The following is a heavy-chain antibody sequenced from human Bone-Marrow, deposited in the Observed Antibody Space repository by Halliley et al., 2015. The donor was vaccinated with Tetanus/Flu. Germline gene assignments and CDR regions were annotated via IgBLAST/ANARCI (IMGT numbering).Heavy chain of an antibody. V-gene: IGHV5-51*01. CDR2: IYPHDSDA. CDR3: ARPNTNDWYYFPY. Sequence: IIYPHDSDAKYSPSFEGQVTFSVGTSINPAYLEWSSLRASDTAIYYCARPNTNDWYYFPYWGQGTLVSVSS. D-gene: IGHD2-8*01. J-gene: IGHJ4*02.